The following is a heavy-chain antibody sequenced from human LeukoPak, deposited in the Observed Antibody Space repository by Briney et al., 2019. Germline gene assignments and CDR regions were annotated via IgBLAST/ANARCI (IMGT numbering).Heavy chain of an antibody. CDR1: GFTVSSNY. CDR3: AKSVNIAAAGTSDDY. CDR2: IYSGGST. D-gene: IGHD6-13*01. V-gene: IGHV3-53*01. Sequence: QPGGSLRLSCAASGFTVSSNYRSWVRQAPGKGLEWVSIIYSGGSTYYADSVKGRFTISRDNSKNTLYLQMNSLRAEDTAVYYCAKSVNIAAAGTSDDYWGQGTLVTVSS. J-gene: IGHJ4*02.